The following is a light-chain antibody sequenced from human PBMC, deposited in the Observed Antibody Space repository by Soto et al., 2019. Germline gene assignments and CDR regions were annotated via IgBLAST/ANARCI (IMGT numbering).Light chain of an antibody. J-gene: IGKJ5*01. V-gene: IGKV3-20*01. CDR3: QQYGNSPLT. Sequence: EIVMTQSPATLSLSPGERATLSCRASQSVSSYLAWYQQKPGQAPRLLIYGASSRATGIPDRFSGSGSGTDFTLTISRLEPEDFALYYCQQYGNSPLTFGGGTRLEIK. CDR2: GAS. CDR1: QSVSSY.